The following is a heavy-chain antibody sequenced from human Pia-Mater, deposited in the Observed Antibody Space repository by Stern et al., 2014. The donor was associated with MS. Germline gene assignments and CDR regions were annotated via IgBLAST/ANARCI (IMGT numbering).Heavy chain of an antibody. J-gene: IGHJ4*02. V-gene: IGHV5-51*01. CDR1: GYTFTIYY. CDR3: ARHVQGFDY. Sequence: VQLVESGAEVKKPGESLKISCKLSGYTFTIYYIAWVRQLPGKGLGWMGVIYPYDSDTTYIPSFQGQVNISADKSITTAYLQWSSLRASDTAMYYCARHVQGFDYWGQGTLVTVSS. CDR2: IYPYDSDT.